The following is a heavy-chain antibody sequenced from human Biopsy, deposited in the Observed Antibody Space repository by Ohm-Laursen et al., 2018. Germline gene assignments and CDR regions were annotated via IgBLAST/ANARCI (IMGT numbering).Heavy chain of an antibody. CDR3: ARGPGKLWSGYYT. J-gene: IGHJ5*02. CDR1: GFTVSDNN. Sequence: GSLRLSCAASGFTVSDNNISWIRQAPGRGLQWVSLIYSDGNTYYADSVKGRFTISRDIPRNTLYLQMNSLRAEDTAVYYCARGPGKLWSGYYTWGQGSLVSVSS. D-gene: IGHD3-3*01. CDR2: IYSDGNT. V-gene: IGHV3-53*01.